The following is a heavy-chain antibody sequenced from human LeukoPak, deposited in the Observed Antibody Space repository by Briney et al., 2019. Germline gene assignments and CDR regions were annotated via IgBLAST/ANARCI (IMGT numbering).Heavy chain of an antibody. Sequence: GGSLGLSCAASGFTFSSYSMNCVRQAPGKGLEWVSYISSSSSTIYYADSVKGRFTISRDNAKNSLYLQMNSLRAEDTAVYYCARESAAGTYNWFDPWGQGTLVTVSS. D-gene: IGHD6-13*01. CDR1: GFTFSSYS. CDR2: ISSSSSTI. CDR3: ARESAAGTYNWFDP. V-gene: IGHV3-48*01. J-gene: IGHJ5*02.